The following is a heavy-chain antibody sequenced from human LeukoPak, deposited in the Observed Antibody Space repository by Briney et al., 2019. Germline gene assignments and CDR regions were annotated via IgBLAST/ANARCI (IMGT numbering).Heavy chain of an antibody. CDR2: IRYDGSNK. Sequence: GGSLRLSCAASGFTFSSYGMHWVRQAPGKGLEWVAFIRYDGSNKYYADSVKGRFTISRDNSKNTLYLQMNSLRAEDTAVYYCAKRDRYCSSTSCYPHYMDVWGKGTTVTVSS. V-gene: IGHV3-30*02. CDR1: GFTFSSYG. J-gene: IGHJ6*03. D-gene: IGHD2-2*01. CDR3: AKRDRYCSSTSCYPHYMDV.